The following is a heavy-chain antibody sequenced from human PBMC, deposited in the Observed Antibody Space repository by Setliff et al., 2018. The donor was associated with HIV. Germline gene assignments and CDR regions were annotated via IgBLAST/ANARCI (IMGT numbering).Heavy chain of an antibody. CDR3: ARSNSATYLYY. Sequence: SETLSLTCSVSGASISSYYWSWIRQPPGKGLEWIGYISPTGNTNYNPSLKSRVTISTDTSKNQFSLNVRSVTAADPAVYFCARSNSATYLYYWGQGTQVTVSS. CDR2: ISPTGNT. CDR1: GASISSYY. D-gene: IGHD4-4*01. J-gene: IGHJ4*02. V-gene: IGHV4-4*09.